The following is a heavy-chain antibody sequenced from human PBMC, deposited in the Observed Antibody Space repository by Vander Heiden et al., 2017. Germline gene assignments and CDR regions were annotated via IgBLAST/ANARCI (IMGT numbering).Heavy chain of an antibody. D-gene: IGHD3-3*01. J-gene: IGHJ4*02. CDR1: GFTVSSYA. CDR3: AKDLYYGEY. Sequence: EVQLLESGGGLVQPGGSLRLSCAASGFTVSSYALSWVRQAQGKGLEGVSAISGSGGSTYYADSVKGRFTISRDNSKNTLYLQMNSLRAEDTAVYYCAKDLYYGEYWGQGTLVTVSS. CDR2: ISGSGGST. V-gene: IGHV3-23*01.